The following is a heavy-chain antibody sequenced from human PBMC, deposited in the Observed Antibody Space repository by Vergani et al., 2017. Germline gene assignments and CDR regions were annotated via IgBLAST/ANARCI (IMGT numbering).Heavy chain of an antibody. CDR1: GYTLTELS. Sequence: QVQLVQSGAEVKKPGASVKVSCKVSGYTLTELSMNWVRQAPGNGLEWMGGFDPEDGETIYAQKFQGRVTMTEDTSTDTAYMGLSSLRSEDTAVYYCATRGRFGELSDYWGQGTLVTGSS. V-gene: IGHV1-24*01. J-gene: IGHJ4*02. CDR2: FDPEDGET. D-gene: IGHD3-10*01. CDR3: ATRGRFGELSDY.